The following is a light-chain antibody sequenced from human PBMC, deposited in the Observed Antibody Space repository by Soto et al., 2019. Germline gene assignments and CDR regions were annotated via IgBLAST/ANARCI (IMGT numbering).Light chain of an antibody. CDR3: LQGTHFPPWT. V-gene: IGKV2-30*01. J-gene: IGKJ1*01. CDR1: QILVSSDGDAY. Sequence: DVVMTQSPLSLSVTLGQSASISCSSIQILVSSDGDAYLNWFHQRPGQSPRRLMYKVSDRDSGVPDRFSGNGSGTYFTLTINKVEAEDIGVYYCLQGTHFPPWTFGQGTKVDIK. CDR2: KVS.